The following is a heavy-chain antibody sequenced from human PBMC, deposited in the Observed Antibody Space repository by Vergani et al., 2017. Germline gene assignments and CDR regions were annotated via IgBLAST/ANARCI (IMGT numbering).Heavy chain of an antibody. J-gene: IGHJ4*02. CDR2: IYTSGST. CDR3: ARAPSNWNYLMAAIDY. V-gene: IGHV4-39*07. Sequence: QLQLQESGPGLVKPSETLSLTCTVSGGSISSSSYYWGWIRQPPGKGLEWIGSIYTSGSTNYNPSLKSRVTMSVDTSKNQFSLKLSSVTAADTAVYYCARAPSNWNYLMAAIDYWGQGTLVTVSS. D-gene: IGHD1-7*01. CDR1: GGSISSSSYY.